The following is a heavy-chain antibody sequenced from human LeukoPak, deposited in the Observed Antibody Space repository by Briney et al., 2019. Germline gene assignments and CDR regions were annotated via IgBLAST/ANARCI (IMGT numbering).Heavy chain of an antibody. CDR1: GYTFTGYY. V-gene: IGHV1-2*02. Sequence: ASVKVSCKASGYTFTGYYMHWVRQAPGQGLEWMGWINPNSGGTNYAQKFQGRVTMTRDTSISTAYMELSRLRSDDTAVYYCAADEKAYSSSSGGWGQGTLVTVSS. J-gene: IGHJ4*02. D-gene: IGHD6-6*01. CDR2: INPNSGGT. CDR3: AADEKAYSSSSGG.